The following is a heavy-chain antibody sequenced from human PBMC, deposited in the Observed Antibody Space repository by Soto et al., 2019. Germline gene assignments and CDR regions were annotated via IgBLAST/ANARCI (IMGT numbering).Heavy chain of an antibody. V-gene: IGHV1-69*01. CDR1: GGTFTSTA. J-gene: IGHJ6*02. CDR2: IIPVLGTP. CDR3: ASSAGLDHLLNYYGLNV. D-gene: IGHD6-13*01. Sequence: QVLRVQSSAEVKKPVSSVKVSCKASGGTFTSTAFSWVRQAPGQGLEWMVGIIPVLGTPNYAQKFQARLTVTADASTTTVHMELSSLRSDDTAVYYCASSAGLDHLLNYYGLNVWGQGTTVTVSS.